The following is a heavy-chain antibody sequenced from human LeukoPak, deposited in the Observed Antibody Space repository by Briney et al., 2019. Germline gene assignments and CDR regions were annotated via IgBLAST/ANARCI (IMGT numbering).Heavy chain of an antibody. J-gene: IGHJ4*02. Sequence: SETLSLTCTVSAGSISSHYWSRVRQPPGKDLEWIGYIYYRGNTNYNPSLKSRVTISVDTSKNQLSLKLISVTAADTAVYYCARAVRAVAGFWDYWGQGTLVTASS. CDR3: ARAVRAVAGFWDY. V-gene: IGHV4-59*11. D-gene: IGHD6-19*01. CDR2: IYYRGNT. CDR1: AGSISSHY.